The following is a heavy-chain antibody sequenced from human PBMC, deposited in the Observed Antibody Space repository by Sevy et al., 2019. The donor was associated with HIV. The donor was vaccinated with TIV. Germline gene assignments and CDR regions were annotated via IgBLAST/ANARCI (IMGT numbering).Heavy chain of an antibody. D-gene: IGHD3-3*01. CDR3: ARAYYDFWSGYLTYFDY. J-gene: IGHJ4*02. V-gene: IGHV4-34*01. CDR2: INHSGST. Sequence: ETLSLTCAVYGGSFSGYYWSWIRQPPGKGLEWIGEINHSGSTNYNPSLKSRVTISVDTSKNQFSLKLSSVTAADTAVYYCARAYYDFWSGYLTYFDYWGQGTLVTVSS. CDR1: GGSFSGYY.